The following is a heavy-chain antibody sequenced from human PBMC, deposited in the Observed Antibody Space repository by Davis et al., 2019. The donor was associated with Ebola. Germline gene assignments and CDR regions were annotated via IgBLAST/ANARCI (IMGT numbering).Heavy chain of an antibody. D-gene: IGHD2-2*01. V-gene: IGHV1-69*13. CDR3: AVGIFLGYCSSTSCYPPDY. J-gene: IGHJ4*02. Sequence: SVKVSCKASGGTFSSYAISWVRQAPGQGLEWMGGIIPIFGTANYAQKFQGRVTITADESTSTAYMELSSLRSEDTAVYYCAVGIFLGYCSSTSCYPPDYWGQGTLVTVSS. CDR2: IIPIFGTA. CDR1: GGTFSSYA.